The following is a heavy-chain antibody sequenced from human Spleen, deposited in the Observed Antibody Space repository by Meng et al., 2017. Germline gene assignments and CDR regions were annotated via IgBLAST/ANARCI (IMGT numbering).Heavy chain of an antibody. CDR2: ISGDGSST. J-gene: IGHJ4*02. CDR1: GFTFRSYA. Sequence: EVPLLGSGGGLVQPGGSLSLSCAASGFTFRSYAMNWVRQTPGKGLEWVSAISGDGSSTYYADSVRGRFTISRDNSKNTLYLQMNSLRAEDTALYHCAKDRVGATTEFDYWGQGTLVTVSS. CDR3: AKDRVGATTEFDY. D-gene: IGHD1-26*01. V-gene: IGHV3-23*01.